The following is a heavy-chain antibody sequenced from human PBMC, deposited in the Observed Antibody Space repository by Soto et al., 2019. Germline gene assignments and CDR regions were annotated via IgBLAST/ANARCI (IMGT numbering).Heavy chain of an antibody. J-gene: IGHJ5*02. Sequence: SETLSLTCTVSGASISGYYWSWIRKSAGKGLEWIGRIYATGTADYNPSLKSRVMMSVDTSKKQFSLRLRSVTAADTAVYYCVRDGTKTLRDWFDPWGQGISVTVSS. CDR2: IYATGTA. CDR1: GASISGYY. D-gene: IGHD1-1*01. V-gene: IGHV4-4*07. CDR3: VRDGTKTLRDWFDP.